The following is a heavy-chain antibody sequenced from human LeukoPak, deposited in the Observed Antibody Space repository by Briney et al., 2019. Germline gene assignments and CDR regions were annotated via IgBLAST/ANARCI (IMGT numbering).Heavy chain of an antibody. D-gene: IGHD2/OR15-2a*01. CDR1: GFTFNRYG. V-gene: IGHV3-23*01. CDR2: ISGSGGST. CDR3: AKGGGALYY. J-gene: IGHJ4*02. Sequence: GGSLRLSCAASGFTFNRYGIHWVRQAPGKGLEWVSAISGSGGSTYYADSVKGRFTISRDNSKNTLYLQMNSLRAEDTAVYYCAKGGGALYYWGQGTLVTVSS.